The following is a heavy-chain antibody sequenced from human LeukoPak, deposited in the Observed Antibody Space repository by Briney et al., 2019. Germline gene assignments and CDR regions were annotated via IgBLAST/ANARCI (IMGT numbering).Heavy chain of an antibody. V-gene: IGHV3-23*01. D-gene: IGHD4-17*01. CDR3: AKAGHTVTTELDY. J-gene: IGHJ4*02. Sequence: PGGSLRLSCAASGFSFSAYAMSWVRQAPGRGLEWVSIITSTGSSTFYADSVKGRFTISRDNSKNTLFLQMNGPRAQDTALYYCAKAGHTVTTELDYWGQGTLVTVSS. CDR1: GFSFSAYA. CDR2: ITSTGSST.